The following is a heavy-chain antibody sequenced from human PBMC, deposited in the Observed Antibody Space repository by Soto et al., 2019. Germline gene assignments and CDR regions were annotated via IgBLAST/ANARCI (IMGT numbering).Heavy chain of an antibody. CDR1: GFTLSGYW. CDR3: VRPRYDGSGTPFDY. CDR2: ISPDGSTT. D-gene: IGHD3-22*01. J-gene: IGHJ4*02. Sequence: GGSLRLSCEASGFTLSGYWMHWVRQVPGKGLVRVSRISPDGSTTTHADSVKGRFTISRDNAKNTLYLQMNSLRPEDTAVYYCVRPRYDGSGTPFDYWGRGTLVTVSS. V-gene: IGHV3-74*01.